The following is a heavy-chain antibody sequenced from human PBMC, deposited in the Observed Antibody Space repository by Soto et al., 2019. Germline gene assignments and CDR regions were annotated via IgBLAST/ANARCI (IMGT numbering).Heavy chain of an antibody. CDR2: IYYSGST. CDR1: GGSISSYY. D-gene: IGHD3-3*01. Sequence: PSETLSLTCTVSGGSISSYYWSWIRQPPGKGLEWIGYIYYSGSTNYNPSLKSRVTISVDTSKNQFSLKLSSVTAADTAVYFCVRGQPHRITIFEVVIRSYDYGMDVWGQGTTLTVSS. J-gene: IGHJ6*02. V-gene: IGHV4-59*12. CDR3: VRGQPHRITIFEVVIRSYDYGMDV.